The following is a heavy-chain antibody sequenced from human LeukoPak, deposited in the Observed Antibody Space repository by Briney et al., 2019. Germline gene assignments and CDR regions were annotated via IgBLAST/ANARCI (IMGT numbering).Heavy chain of an antibody. CDR1: GFTFSSYG. Sequence: GGTLRLSCAASGFTFSSYGMIWVRQAPGKGLEWVSVIYSGGSTYYADSVKGRFTISRDNSKNTLYLQMNSLRAEDTAVYYCAREPAAGASWGQGTLVTVSS. CDR2: IYSGGST. D-gene: IGHD6-13*01. J-gene: IGHJ5*02. V-gene: IGHV3-53*01. CDR3: AREPAAGAS.